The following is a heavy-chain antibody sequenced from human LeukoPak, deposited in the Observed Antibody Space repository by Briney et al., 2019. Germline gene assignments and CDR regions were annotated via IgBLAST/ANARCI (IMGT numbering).Heavy chain of an antibody. J-gene: IGHJ4*02. CDR2: LFDSVNT. D-gene: IGHD5-18*01. V-gene: IGHV4-59*11. Sequence: SETLSLTCAVSDDSFSSHYWSWIRQPPGKGLGWIAYLFDSVNTKDNPSLQSRLTLSADTSKNQFSLRLSSVTAADTAVYYCATIKRGSIFGYFDFWGQGIRVTVSS. CDR1: DDSFSSHY. CDR3: ATIKRGSIFGYFDF.